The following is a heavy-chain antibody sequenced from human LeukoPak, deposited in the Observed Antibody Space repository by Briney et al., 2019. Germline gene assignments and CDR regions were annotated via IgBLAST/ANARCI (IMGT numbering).Heavy chain of an antibody. CDR3: ARGNPYSSSWNWFDP. D-gene: IGHD6-13*01. CDR1: GYTFTGYY. V-gene: IGHV1-2*06. Sequence: ASVKVSCKASGYTFTGYYMHWVRQAPGQGLEWMGRINPNSGGTNYAQKFQGRVTMTRDTSISTAYMELSRLRSDDTAVYYCARGNPYSSSWNWFDPWGQGTLVTVSS. J-gene: IGHJ5*02. CDR2: INPNSGGT.